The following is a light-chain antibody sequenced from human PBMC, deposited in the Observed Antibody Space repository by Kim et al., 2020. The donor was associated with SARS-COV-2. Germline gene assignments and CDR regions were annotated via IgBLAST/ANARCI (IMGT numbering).Light chain of an antibody. CDR1: ALPKQY. CDR2: KDS. Sequence: SSELTQPPSVSVSPGQTARITCSGDALPKQYAYWYQQKPGQAPVLVIYKDSERPSGIPERFSGSSSGTTVTLTISGVQAEDEADYYCQSADSSGTYVLFGGGTQLTVL. V-gene: IGLV3-25*03. CDR3: QSADSSGTYVL. J-gene: IGLJ2*01.